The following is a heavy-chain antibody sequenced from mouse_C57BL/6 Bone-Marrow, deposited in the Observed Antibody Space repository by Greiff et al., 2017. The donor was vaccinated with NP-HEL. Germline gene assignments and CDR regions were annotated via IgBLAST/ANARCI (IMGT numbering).Heavy chain of an antibody. D-gene: IGHD1-1*01. CDR1: GFNIKDYY. CDR3: AVPGGFYGDY. Sequence: EVKLMESGAELVKPGASVKLSCTASGFNIKDYYMHWVKQRTEQGLEWIGRIDPEDGETKYAPKFPGKATMTADTSSNTAYLQLSSLTSEDTAVYYCAVPGGFYGDYWGQGTSVTVSS. J-gene: IGHJ4*01. V-gene: IGHV14-2*01. CDR2: IDPEDGET.